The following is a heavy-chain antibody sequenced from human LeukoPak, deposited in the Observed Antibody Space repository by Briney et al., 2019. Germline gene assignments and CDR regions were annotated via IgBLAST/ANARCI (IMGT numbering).Heavy chain of an antibody. J-gene: IGHJ6*03. D-gene: IGHD5-12*01. CDR3: ARPVYGYSGYDSYYYYMDV. CDR1: GGPFSGYY. CDR2: INHVGST. V-gene: IGHV4-34*01. Sequence: SETLSLTCAVYGGPFSGYYWSWIRQPPGKGLEWIGEINHVGSTKYNPSLKSRVTISVDASRKRFSLGLSSVAAADTAIYYCARPVYGYSGYDSYYYYMDVWGKGTTVTVSS.